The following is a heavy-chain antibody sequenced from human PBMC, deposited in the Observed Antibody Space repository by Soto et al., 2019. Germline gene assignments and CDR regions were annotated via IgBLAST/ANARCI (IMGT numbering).Heavy chain of an antibody. CDR1: GFTFTSYA. Sequence: EVQLLESGGGLVQPGGSLRLSCSASGFTFTSYAMSWVRQAPGKGLEWVSGISGSGGDTKSADSVKGRFTISRDNFKNMRYLQMNSLRAEDTAVYYCAKHDFWTLYSAGVDSWGQGTLVTVSS. CDR3: AKHDFWTLYSAGVDS. V-gene: IGHV3-23*01. CDR2: ISGSGGDT. J-gene: IGHJ4*02. D-gene: IGHD3-3*01.